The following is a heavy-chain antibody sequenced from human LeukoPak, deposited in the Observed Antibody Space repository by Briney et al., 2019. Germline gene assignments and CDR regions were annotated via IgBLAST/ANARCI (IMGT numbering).Heavy chain of an antibody. CDR2: IYSGGST. Sequence: GRSLRLSCAASGFTFSSYGMHWVRQAPGKGLEWVSVIYSGGSTYYADSVKGRFTISRDNSKNTLYLQMNSLRAEDTAVYYCARDSNFDWFDPWGQGTLVTVSS. D-gene: IGHD1-7*01. J-gene: IGHJ5*02. CDR3: ARDSNFDWFDP. V-gene: IGHV3-66*01. CDR1: GFTFSSYG.